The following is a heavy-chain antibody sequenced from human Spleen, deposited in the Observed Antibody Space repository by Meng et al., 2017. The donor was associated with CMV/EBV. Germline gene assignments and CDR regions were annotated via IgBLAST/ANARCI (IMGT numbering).Heavy chain of an antibody. V-gene: IGHV3-43D*03. J-gene: IGHJ6*02. D-gene: IGHD2-2*01. CDR3: AKAGTSYYGMDV. CDR1: GFTLSDYY. Sequence: GGSLRLSCAASGFTLSDYYMSWIRQAPGRGLEWVSLISWDGGSTYYADSVKGRFTISRDNSKNSLYLQMNSLRAEDTALYYCAKAGTSYYGMDVWGQGTTVTVSS. CDR2: ISWDGGST.